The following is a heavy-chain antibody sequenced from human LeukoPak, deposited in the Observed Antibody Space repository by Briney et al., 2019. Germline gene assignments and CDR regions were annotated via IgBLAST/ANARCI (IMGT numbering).Heavy chain of an antibody. CDR2: INHSGGT. Sequence: SETLSLTCAVYGGFFSDYSWSWIRQPPGKGLEWIGEINHSGGTNYNPSLKSRVTMSVDTSKNQFSLKLSSVTAADTAVYYCASNGGYDSSDYRDYWGQGTLVTVSS. CDR1: GGFFSDYS. V-gene: IGHV4-34*01. J-gene: IGHJ4*02. D-gene: IGHD3-22*01. CDR3: ASNGGYDSSDYRDY.